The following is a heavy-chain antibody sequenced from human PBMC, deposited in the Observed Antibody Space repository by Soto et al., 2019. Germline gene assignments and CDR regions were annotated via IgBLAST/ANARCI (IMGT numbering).Heavy chain of an antibody. D-gene: IGHD3-22*01. CDR2: IDPSDSQT. J-gene: IGHJ4*02. V-gene: IGHV5-10-1*01. CDR3: ARQIYDSDTGPNFQYYFDS. CDR1: GDSCSGYW. Sequence: ELLKISRKVSGDSCSGYWITWVRQKPGKGLEWMGRIDPSDSQTYYSPSFRGHVTISVTKSITTVFLQWSSLRASDTAMYYCARQIYDSDTGPNFQYYFDSWGQGTPVTVSS.